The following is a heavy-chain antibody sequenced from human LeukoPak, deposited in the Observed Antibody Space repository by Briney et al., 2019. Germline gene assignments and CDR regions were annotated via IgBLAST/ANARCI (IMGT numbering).Heavy chain of an antibody. Sequence: GGSLRLSCAASGFTFSSYAMHWVRQAPGKGLEWVAVISYDGSNKYYADSVKGRFTISRGNSKNTLYLQMNSLRAEDTAVYHCARDLWAGDSVAGTGDYWGQGTLVTVSS. D-gene: IGHD6-19*01. CDR1: GFTFSSYA. CDR2: ISYDGSNK. CDR3: ARDLWAGDSVAGTGDY. V-gene: IGHV3-30-3*01. J-gene: IGHJ4*02.